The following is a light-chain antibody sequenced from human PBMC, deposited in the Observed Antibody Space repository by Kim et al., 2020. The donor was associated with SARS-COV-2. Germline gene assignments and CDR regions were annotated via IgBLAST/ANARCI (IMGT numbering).Light chain of an antibody. CDR1: QSVSNN. V-gene: IGKV3-15*01. Sequence: VSPGERATLSCRTSQSVSNNVAWYQQKPGQAPRLLIYDVSTRATGIPARFSGSGSGTDFSLTISSLQSEDFAVYYCQHYSNWPRTLGQGTKVDIK. CDR2: DVS. CDR3: QHYSNWPRT. J-gene: IGKJ1*01.